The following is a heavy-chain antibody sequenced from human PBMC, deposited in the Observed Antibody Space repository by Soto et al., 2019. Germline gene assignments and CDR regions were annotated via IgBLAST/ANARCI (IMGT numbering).Heavy chain of an antibody. D-gene: IGHD2-2*02. CDR2: IYYSGST. CDR3: ARDCLIVVVPAAITGEDRWLYGMDV. Sequence: SETLSLTCTVSGGSISSGGYYWSWIRQHPGKGLEWIGYIYYSGSTYYNPSLKSRVTISVDTSKNQFSLKLSSVTAADTAVYYCARDCLIVVVPAAITGEDRWLYGMDVWGQGTTVTVSS. CDR1: GGSISSGGYY. V-gene: IGHV4-31*03. J-gene: IGHJ6*02.